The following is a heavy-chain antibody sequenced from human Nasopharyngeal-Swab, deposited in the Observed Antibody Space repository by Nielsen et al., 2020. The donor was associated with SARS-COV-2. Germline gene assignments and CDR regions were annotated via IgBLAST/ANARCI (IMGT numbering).Heavy chain of an antibody. V-gene: IGHV4-34*01. CDR1: GGSFNGYY. D-gene: IGHD3-10*01. Sequence: GSLRLSCAVYGGSFNGYYWSWIRQSPGKGLECIGEINHSGSTNYNPSLKSRVTISVDTSKTQFSLKLSSVTAADTAVYYCVRLVHYGSGSYSTIHFDYWGQGILVAVSS. CDR3: VRLVHYGSGSYSTIHFDY. CDR2: INHSGST. J-gene: IGHJ4*02.